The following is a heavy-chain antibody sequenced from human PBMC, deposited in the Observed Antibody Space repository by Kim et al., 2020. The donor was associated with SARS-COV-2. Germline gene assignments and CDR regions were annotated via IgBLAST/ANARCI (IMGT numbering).Heavy chain of an antibody. CDR2: ISAYNGNT. CDR3: ARDRLDYYDSSGDPYYYYGMDV. D-gene: IGHD3-22*01. V-gene: IGHV1-18*01. CDR1: GYTFTSYG. Sequence: ASVKVSCKASGYTFTSYGISWVRQAPGQGLEWMGWISAYNGNTNYAQKLQGRVTMTTDTSTSTAYMELRSLRSDDTAVYYCARDRLDYYDSSGDPYYYYGMDVWGQGTTVTVSS. J-gene: IGHJ6*02.